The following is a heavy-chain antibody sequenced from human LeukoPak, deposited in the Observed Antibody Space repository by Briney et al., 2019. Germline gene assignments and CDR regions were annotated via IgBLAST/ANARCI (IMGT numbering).Heavy chain of an antibody. J-gene: IGHJ4*02. Sequence: ASVKVSCKASGYTFTGYYMHWVRQAPGQGLEGMGWINPNSGGTNYAQKFQGRVTMTRDTSISTAYMELSRLRSDDTAVYYCARDLGVWLRLPGYWGQGTLVTVSS. CDR2: INPNSGGT. CDR1: GYTFTGYY. D-gene: IGHD5-12*01. V-gene: IGHV1-2*02. CDR3: ARDLGVWLRLPGY.